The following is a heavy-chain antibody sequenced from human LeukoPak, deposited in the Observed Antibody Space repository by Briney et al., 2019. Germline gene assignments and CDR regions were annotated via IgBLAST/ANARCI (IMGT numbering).Heavy chain of an antibody. D-gene: IGHD2-2*02. CDR3: AREGGYCGSTSCYTSLEVGAFDI. CDR2: IIPIFGTA. V-gene: IGHV1-69*05. Sequence: ASVKVSCKASGGTFSSYAISWVRQAPGQGLEWMGGIIPIFGTANYAQKFQGRVTITTDESTSTAYMELSSLRSEDTAVYYCAREGGYCGSTSCYTSLEVGAFDIWGQGTMVTVSS. J-gene: IGHJ3*02. CDR1: GGTFSSYA.